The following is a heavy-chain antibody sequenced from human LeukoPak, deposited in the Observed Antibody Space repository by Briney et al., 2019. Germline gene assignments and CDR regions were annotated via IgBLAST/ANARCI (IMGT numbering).Heavy chain of an antibody. J-gene: IGHJ4*02. D-gene: IGHD2-15*01. CDR2: ISAYNGNT. CDR3: ARDPRDIVVVVAATFLNY. CDR1: GYTFTSYG. V-gene: IGHV1-18*01. Sequence: GASVTLCCYSSGYTFTSYGISWVRQPHAPGNERMGWISAYNGNTNYAQNFQGRVNMTRDTSISTAYMELRRLRSDDTTVYYCARDPRDIVVVVAATFLNYWGQGTLVTVSS.